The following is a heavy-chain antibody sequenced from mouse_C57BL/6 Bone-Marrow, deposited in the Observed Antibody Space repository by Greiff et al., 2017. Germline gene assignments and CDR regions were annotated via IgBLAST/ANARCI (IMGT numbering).Heavy chain of an antibody. CDR1: GFNIKDYY. CDR2: IDPEDGDT. Sequence: VQLKQSGAELVRPGASVKLSCTASGFNIKDYYMHWVKQRPEQGLEWIGRIDPEDGDTEYAPKFQGKATMTADTSSNTAYLQLSSLTSEDTAVYYCTVFLYYGSSYEGFAYWGQGTLVTVSA. J-gene: IGHJ3*01. D-gene: IGHD1-1*01. CDR3: TVFLYYGSSYEGFAY. V-gene: IGHV14-1*01.